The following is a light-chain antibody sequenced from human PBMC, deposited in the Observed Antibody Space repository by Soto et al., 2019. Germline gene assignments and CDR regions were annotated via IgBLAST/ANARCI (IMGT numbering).Light chain of an antibody. J-gene: IGKJ1*01. CDR1: HHIRSD. CDR3: QQYINWT. Sequence: EIVMTQSPVTLSVSPGERATLSCRASHHIRSDLAWYQQKPGQAPRLLMYGASIRATGIPARFSGSGSGTDFTLTISSLQSEDLAVYYCQQYINWTFGQGTKLEIK. CDR2: GAS. V-gene: IGKV3-15*01.